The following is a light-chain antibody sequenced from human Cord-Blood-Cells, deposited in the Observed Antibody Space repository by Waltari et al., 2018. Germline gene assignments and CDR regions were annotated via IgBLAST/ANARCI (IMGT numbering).Light chain of an antibody. CDR2: GAS. J-gene: IGKJ1*01. Sequence: EIVMTQSPATLSLSPGERATLSCRASHSVSSNLAWYQQKPGQAPRLLIYGASTRATGIPARFSGSGSGTEFTLTISSLQSEDFAVYYCQQYNNWPGTFGQGTKVEIK. CDR3: QQYNNWPGT. V-gene: IGKV3-15*01. CDR1: HSVSSN.